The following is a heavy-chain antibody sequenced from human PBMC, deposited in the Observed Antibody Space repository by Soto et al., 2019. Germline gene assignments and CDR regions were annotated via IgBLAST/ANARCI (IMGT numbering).Heavy chain of an antibody. D-gene: IGHD3-16*01. CDR1: GFTFSGFG. V-gene: IGHV3-30*03. CDR3: ARWVKREGESSPPTDL. CDR2: ISYDGTNA. Sequence: QEELVESGGGVVQPGRSLRLSCAASGFTFSGFGMHWVRQAPGKGLDWVAVISYDGTNAIYADSVKGRFSVSRDNSKDIVYLQMNSLRNEDTAMYYCARWVKREGESSPPTDLWGQGTLVTVSS. J-gene: IGHJ5*02.